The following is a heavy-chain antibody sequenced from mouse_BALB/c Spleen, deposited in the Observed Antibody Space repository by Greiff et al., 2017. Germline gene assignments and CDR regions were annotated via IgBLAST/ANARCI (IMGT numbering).Heavy chain of an antibody. CDR3: AISGVPFLLGY. V-gene: IGHV1-87*01. CDR1: GYTFTSYW. J-gene: IGHJ2*01. D-gene: IGHD5-1*01. CDR2: IYPGDGDT. Sequence: VQLQQSGAELARPGASVKLSCKASGYTFTSYWMQWVKQRPGQGLEWIGAIYPGDGDTRYTQKFKGKATLTEDKSSSTAYMQLSSLASEDSAVYYCAISGVPFLLGYWGQGTTLTVSS.